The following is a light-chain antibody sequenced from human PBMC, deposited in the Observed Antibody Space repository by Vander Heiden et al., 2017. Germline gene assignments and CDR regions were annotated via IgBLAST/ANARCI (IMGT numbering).Light chain of an antibody. CDR2: DVS. CDR1: SSDVGGYNY. J-gene: IGLJ2*01. V-gene: IGLV2-11*01. Sequence: QSALPQPRSVSGPPGQSVTISCTGTSSDVGGYNYDAWPQQPPGKAPKLMIYDVSKRPSGVPDRFSGSKSGNTASLTISGLHTDDEADYYCCSYAGRYTVLFGGGTKLTVL. CDR3: CSYAGRYTVL.